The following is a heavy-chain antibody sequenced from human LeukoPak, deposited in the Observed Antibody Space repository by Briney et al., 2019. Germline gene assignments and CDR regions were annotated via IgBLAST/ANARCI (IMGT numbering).Heavy chain of an antibody. V-gene: IGHV1-18*01. CDR2: ISAYNGNT. D-gene: IGHD2-2*01. CDR3: ARDQRWRGYCCSTSCYALGY. Sequence: ASVKVSCKASGYTFTSYGISWVRQAPGQGLEWMGWISAYNGNTNYAQKLQGRVTMTTDTSTSTAYMELRSLRSDDTAVYYCARDQRWRGYCCSTSCYALGYWGQGTLGTVSS. J-gene: IGHJ4*02. CDR1: GYTFTSYG.